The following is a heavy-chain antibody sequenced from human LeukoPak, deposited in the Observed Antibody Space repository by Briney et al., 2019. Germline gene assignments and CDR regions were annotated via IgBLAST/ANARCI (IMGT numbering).Heavy chain of an antibody. Sequence: SVKVPCKASGGTFSSYAISWVRQAPGQGLDWMGGIIPIFGTANYAQKFQGRVTITTDESTSTAYMELSSLRSEDTAVYYCARDSKYYYDSSGYYGTSYFDYWGQGTLVTVSS. CDR2: IIPIFGTA. D-gene: IGHD3-22*01. CDR1: GGTFSSYA. CDR3: ARDSKYYYDSSGYYGTSYFDY. V-gene: IGHV1-69*05. J-gene: IGHJ4*02.